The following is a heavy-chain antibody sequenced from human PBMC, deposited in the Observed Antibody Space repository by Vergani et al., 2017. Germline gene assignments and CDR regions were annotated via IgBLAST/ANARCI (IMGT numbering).Heavy chain of an antibody. J-gene: IGHJ5*02. CDR3: ARVRINAAARGRWFDP. V-gene: IGHV4-30-2*01. D-gene: IGHD6-13*01. CDR2: IYHSGST. CDR1: GAPISRGGYS. Sequence: QLQLQESGSGLVTPSQTLSLPCAVSGAPISRGGYSWSWIRQPPGKGLEWIGYIYHSGSTYYNPSLKSRLTISVDRSKNPFSRKLSSVTAEATAVYYWARVRINAAARGRWFDPWGEGMLVTVSS.